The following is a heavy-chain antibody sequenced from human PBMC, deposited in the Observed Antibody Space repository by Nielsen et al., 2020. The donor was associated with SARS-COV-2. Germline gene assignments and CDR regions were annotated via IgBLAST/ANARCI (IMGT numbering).Heavy chain of an antibody. J-gene: IGHJ4*02. CDR3: ARTTYYYDSSGLASFDY. D-gene: IGHD3-22*01. V-gene: IGHV1-18*01. CDR2: ISAYNGNT. CDR1: GYTFTSYG. Sequence: ASVKVSCKASGYTFTSYGISWVRQAPGQGLEWMGRISAYNGNTNYAQKLQGRVTMTTDTSTSTAYMELRSLRSDDTAVYYCARTTYYYDSSGLASFDYWGQGTLVTVSS.